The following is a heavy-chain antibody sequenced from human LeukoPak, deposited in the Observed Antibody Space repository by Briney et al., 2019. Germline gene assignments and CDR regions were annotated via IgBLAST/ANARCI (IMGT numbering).Heavy chain of an antibody. CDR2: ICGSGSGT. CDR1: GFIFSSYY. CDR3: VKDETGSSWYN. V-gene: IGHV3-23*01. Sequence: GGALRLSCAASGFIFSSYYMSWVRQAPGKGVEVVSAICGSGSGTHYADSVKGGLTISRENYKNTLYVKMNSLRAEDTAIYYCVKDETGSSWYNWGQGTLLTVSS. D-gene: IGHD6-13*01. J-gene: IGHJ4*02.